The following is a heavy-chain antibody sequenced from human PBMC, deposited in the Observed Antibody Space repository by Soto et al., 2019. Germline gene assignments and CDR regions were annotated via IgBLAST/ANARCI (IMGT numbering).Heavy chain of an antibody. CDR2: IRSKAYGGTT. V-gene: IGHV3-49*03. J-gene: IGHJ6*03. CDR3: TRDLRIAVAGYYYYRDV. CDR1: GFTFGDYA. Sequence: PGGSLRLSCTASGFTFGDYAMSWFRQAPGKGLEWVGFIRSKAYGGTTEYAASVKGRFTISRDDSKSIAYLQMNSLKTEDTAVYYCTRDLRIAVAGYYYYRDVWGKGTTVTVSS. D-gene: IGHD6-19*01.